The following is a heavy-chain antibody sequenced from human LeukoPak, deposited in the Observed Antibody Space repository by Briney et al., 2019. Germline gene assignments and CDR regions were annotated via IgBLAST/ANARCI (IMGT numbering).Heavy chain of an antibody. V-gene: IGHV4-4*07. CDR1: GGSISNYY. J-gene: IGHJ4*02. D-gene: IGHD3-10*01. Sequence: SETLSLNCTVSGGSISNYYWSWIPQPAGMGLEWIGRIYASGSTNYHPSLKSRVTMSVDTSNNQFSLNLSSVTAADTAVYYCARTSARGAQFDDWGQGTLVTVSS. CDR2: IYASGST. CDR3: ARTSARGAQFDD.